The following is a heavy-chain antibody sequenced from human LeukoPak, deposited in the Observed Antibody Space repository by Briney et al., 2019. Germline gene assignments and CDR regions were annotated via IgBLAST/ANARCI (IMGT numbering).Heavy chain of an antibody. Sequence: SETLSLTCTVSGGSISSYYWSWIRQPPGKGLEWIGYMDDSGSTNYNPSLTSRVTISGDTSKNQLSLKLGSVTAADTAVYYCARHSSGSGGAFQYWGQGTPVTVSS. CDR2: MDDSGST. J-gene: IGHJ4*02. CDR1: GGSISSYY. D-gene: IGHD6-19*01. CDR3: ARHSSGSGGAFQY. V-gene: IGHV4-59*08.